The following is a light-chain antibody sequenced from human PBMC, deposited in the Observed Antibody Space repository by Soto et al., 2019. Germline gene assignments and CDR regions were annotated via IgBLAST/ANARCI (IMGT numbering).Light chain of an antibody. J-gene: IGLJ1*01. Sequence: QSDLSQPASVSGSPGHSITISCTGTSSDVGSYNLVSWYQQHPGKAPKLMIYEGSKRPSGVSNRFSGSKSGNTASLTISGLQADDEADYYCCSYAGSSTVFGTGTKVTVL. CDR3: CSYAGSSTV. V-gene: IGLV2-23*03. CDR1: SSDVGSYNL. CDR2: EGS.